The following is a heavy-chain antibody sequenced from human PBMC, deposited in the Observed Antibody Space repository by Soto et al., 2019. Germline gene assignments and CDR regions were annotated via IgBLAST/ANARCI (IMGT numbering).Heavy chain of an antibody. CDR1: GGTFSSYT. D-gene: IGHD4-17*01. V-gene: IGHV1-69*02. CDR2: IIPILGIA. CDR3: ARGSYGGNFDY. J-gene: IGHJ4*02. Sequence: QVQLVQSGAEVKKPGSSVKVSCKASGGTFSSYTISWVRQAPGQGLEWMGRIIPILGIANYAQKFQGRVTITADKSTSTAYMELSSLRSEDTAVYSCARGSYGGNFDYWGQGTLVTVSS.